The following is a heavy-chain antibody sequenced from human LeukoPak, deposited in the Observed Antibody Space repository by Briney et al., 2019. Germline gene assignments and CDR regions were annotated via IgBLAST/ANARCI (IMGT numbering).Heavy chain of an antibody. V-gene: IGHV3-48*03. CDR3: ARDVSGGSLDY. CDR2: ISSSGSTI. CDR1: GFTFSSYE. D-gene: IGHD2-15*01. J-gene: IGHJ4*02. Sequence: GGSLRLSCAASGFTFSSYEMNWVRQAPGKGLEWVSYISSSGSTIYYADSVKGRFTISRDNAKNSLYLQMNSLRAEDTAVYYCARDVSGGSLDYWGQGTLVTVSS.